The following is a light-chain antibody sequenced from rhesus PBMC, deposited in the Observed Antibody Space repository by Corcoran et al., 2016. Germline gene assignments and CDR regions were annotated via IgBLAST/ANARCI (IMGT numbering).Light chain of an antibody. V-gene: IGKV1-33*02. CDR2: AAS. CDR1: QGISNW. CDR3: QQHNSNPLT. Sequence: DIQMTQSQSSLSASVGDRATITCQASQGISNWLAWYQQKPGKAPKLLIYAASSLQSGVPSRFSGSGSGTEFTLTISSLQPEDFATYYCQQHNSNPLTFGGGTKVELK. J-gene: IGKJ4*01.